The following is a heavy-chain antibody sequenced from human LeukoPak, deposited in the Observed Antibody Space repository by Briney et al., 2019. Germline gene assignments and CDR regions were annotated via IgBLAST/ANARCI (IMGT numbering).Heavy chain of an antibody. J-gene: IGHJ4*02. CDR2: ISSSSSYM. CDR3: ARGPTSDY. CDR1: GFTFSSYE. V-gene: IGHV3-21*01. Sequence: GGSLRLSCAASGFTFSSYEMNWVRQAPGKGLEWVSSISSSSSYMYYADSVKGRFTISRDNAKNSLYLQMNSLRAEDTAVYYCARGPTSDYWGQGTLVTVSS.